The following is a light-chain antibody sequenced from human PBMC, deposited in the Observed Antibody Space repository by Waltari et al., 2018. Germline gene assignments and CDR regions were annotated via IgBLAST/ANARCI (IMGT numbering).Light chain of an antibody. Sequence: DIVLTQTPLSLPVTPGEPASISCRSSQSLLHSNGYNYLDWYLQKPGQSPQVVVFLGSRRASGVPVRISGSGSGTEFILRITRVEAADVGIYHCMQTLQTPYTFGQGTKLEI. V-gene: IGKV2-28*01. CDR3: MQTLQTPYT. CDR2: LGS. CDR1: QSLLHSNGYNY. J-gene: IGKJ2*01.